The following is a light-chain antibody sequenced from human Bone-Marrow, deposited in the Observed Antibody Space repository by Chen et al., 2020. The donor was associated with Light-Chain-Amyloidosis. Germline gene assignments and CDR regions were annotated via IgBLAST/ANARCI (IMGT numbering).Light chain of an antibody. CDR2: DDR. J-gene: IGLJ3*02. CDR3: QVWDRSSDRPV. CDR1: NMGSTS. V-gene: IGLV3-21*02. Sequence: SYVLTQPSSVSVAPGQTAKIACGGNNMGSTSVHWYQQTPGQAPLLVVYDDRDRPSGIPERLSGSNSGNTATLTISRVESGDEADYSCQVWDRSSDRPVFGGGTKLTVL.